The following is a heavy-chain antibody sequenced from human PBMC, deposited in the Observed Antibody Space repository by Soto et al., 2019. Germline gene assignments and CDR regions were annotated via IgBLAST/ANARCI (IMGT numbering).Heavy chain of an antibody. J-gene: IGHJ4*02. D-gene: IGHD3-10*01. Sequence: PGGSLRLSCAASGFTFSSYSMNWVRQAPGKGLEWVSSISSSSSYIYYADSVKGRFTISRDNAKNSLYLQMNSLRAEDTAVYYCARDLDPITMVRGVIITSGLFDYWGQGALVTAPQ. CDR2: ISSSSSYI. V-gene: IGHV3-21*01. CDR3: ARDLDPITMVRGVIITSGLFDY. CDR1: GFTFSSYS.